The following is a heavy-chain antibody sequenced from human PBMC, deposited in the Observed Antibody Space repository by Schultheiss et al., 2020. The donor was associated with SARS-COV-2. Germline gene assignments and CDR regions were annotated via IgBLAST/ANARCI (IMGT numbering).Heavy chain of an antibody. CDR1: GGSFSGYY. Sequence: SQTLSLTCAVYGGSFSGYYWSWIRQPPGKGLEWIGYIYYSGSTYYNPSLESRVTISVDTSKNQFSLKLSSVTAADTAVYYCATDLINLAYCGGDCNYGMDVWGQGTTVTVSS. CDR3: ATDLINLAYCGGDCNYGMDV. D-gene: IGHD2-21*02. V-gene: IGHV4-59*12. CDR2: IYYSGST. J-gene: IGHJ6*02.